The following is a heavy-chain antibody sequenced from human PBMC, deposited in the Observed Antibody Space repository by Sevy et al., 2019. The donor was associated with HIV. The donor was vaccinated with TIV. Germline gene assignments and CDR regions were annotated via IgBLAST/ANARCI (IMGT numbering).Heavy chain of an antibody. CDR3: GTITIFGVVITQSELERDGMDV. J-gene: IGHJ6*02. CDR1: GGSISSSSYY. V-gene: IGHV4-39*01. CDR2: IYYSGST. Sequence: SETLSLTCTVSGGSISSSSYYWGWIRQPPGKGLEWIGSIYYSGSTYYNPSLKSRVTIAVDTSKNQFALKLRPVTAAETDVYYCGTITIFGVVITQSELERDGMDVWGQGTTVTVSS. D-gene: IGHD3-3*01.